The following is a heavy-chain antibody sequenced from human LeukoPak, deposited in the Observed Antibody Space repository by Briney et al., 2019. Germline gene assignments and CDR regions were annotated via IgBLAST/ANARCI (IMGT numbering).Heavy chain of an antibody. V-gene: IGHV4-34*01. CDR2: INHSGST. D-gene: IGHD6-13*01. CDR1: GGSFSGYY. Sequence: SETLSLTCAAYGGSFSGYYWSWIRQPPGKGLEWIGEINHSGSTNYNPSLKSRVTISVDTSKNQFSLKLSSVTAADTAVYYCARNSAAAAGIADYWGQGTLVTVSS. CDR3: ARNSAAAAGIADY. J-gene: IGHJ4*02.